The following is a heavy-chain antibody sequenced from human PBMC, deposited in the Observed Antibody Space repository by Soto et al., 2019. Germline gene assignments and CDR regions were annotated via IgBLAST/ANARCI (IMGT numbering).Heavy chain of an antibody. J-gene: IGHJ5*02. CDR3: ARNPRIIVRPAQNWFDP. CDR2: IGGSGGAT. D-gene: IGHD1-26*01. V-gene: IGHV3-23*01. Sequence: GGSLRLSCAASGFPFSSYSMSWVRQAPGKGLEWVSSIGGSGGATYYADSVKGRFSISRDNSQNTLYLQMHGLRAEDTAVYYCARNPRIIVRPAQNWFDPWGQGTLVTVSS. CDR1: GFPFSSYS.